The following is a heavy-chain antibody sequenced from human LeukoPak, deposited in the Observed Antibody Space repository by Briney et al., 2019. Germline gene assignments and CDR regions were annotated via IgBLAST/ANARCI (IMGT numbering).Heavy chain of an antibody. J-gene: IGHJ4*02. D-gene: IGHD1-7*01. V-gene: IGHV3-23*01. CDR1: GFTFSNYA. CDR3: AKDLAFGTTNYFDY. Sequence: PGGSLRLSCAASGFTFSNYAMSWVRQAPGKGLEWVSGISGSGGSTYYADSVKGRFTISRDNSKNTLYLQMNSLTDEDTAVYYCAKDLAFGTTNYFDYWGQGTLVTLSS. CDR2: ISGSGGST.